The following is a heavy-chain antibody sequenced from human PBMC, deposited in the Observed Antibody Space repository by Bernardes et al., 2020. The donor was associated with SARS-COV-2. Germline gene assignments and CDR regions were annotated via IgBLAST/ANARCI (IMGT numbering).Heavy chain of an antibody. J-gene: IGHJ4*02. Sequence: SEPLSLTCTVSGGSISSNDYYWSWLLQPPGKGLQWIGYIHYSGSTYDSPSLKSRVTISVDTSRNQFSLNLSSVTAADTAMYYCGRVWTYCTGDCSRHLDYGGQGTLVTVSS. D-gene: IGHD2-21*02. CDR2: IHYSGST. CDR1: GGSISSNDYY. CDR3: GRVWTYCTGDCSRHLDY. V-gene: IGHV4-30-4*01.